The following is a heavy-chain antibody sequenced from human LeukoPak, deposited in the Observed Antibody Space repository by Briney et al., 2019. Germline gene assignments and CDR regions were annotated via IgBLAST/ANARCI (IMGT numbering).Heavy chain of an antibody. V-gene: IGHV4-34*01. J-gene: IGHJ5*02. D-gene: IGHD3-10*01. CDR3: ASAEKLGQLVYYGSGSYYNH. CDR2: INHSGST. Sequence: PSETLSLTCAVYGGSFSGYYWSWIRQPPGKGLEWIGEINHSGSTNYNPSLKSRVTISVDTSKNQFSLKLSSVTAADTAVYYCASAEKLGQLVYYGSGSYYNHWGQGTLVTVSS. CDR1: GGSFSGYY.